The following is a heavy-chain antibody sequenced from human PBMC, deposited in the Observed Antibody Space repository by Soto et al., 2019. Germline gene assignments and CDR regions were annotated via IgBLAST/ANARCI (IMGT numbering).Heavy chain of an antibody. J-gene: IGHJ6*02. Sequence: SSVKVSCKTSGYSFTKYGLHWVRQAPGQRLEWMGWINPGNGDTKYSQKFQGRVTITRDTSATTAYMELSSLRSEDSAVFYCARTDCSSTSCYNYYYYGMDVWGQGTTVTVSS. CDR3: ARTDCSSTSCYNYYYYGMDV. D-gene: IGHD2-2*01. V-gene: IGHV1-3*01. CDR2: INPGNGDT. CDR1: GYSFTKYG.